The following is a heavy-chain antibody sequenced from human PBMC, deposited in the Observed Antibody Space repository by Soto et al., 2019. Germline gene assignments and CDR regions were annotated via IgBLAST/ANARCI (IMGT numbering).Heavy chain of an antibody. CDR2: FDPEDGET. CDR3: ATDTGYSYGYSSYYFDY. V-gene: IGHV1-24*01. J-gene: IGHJ4*02. CDR1: GYTLTELS. Sequence: QVQLVQSGAEVKKPGASVKVSCKVSGYTLTELSMHWVRQAPGKGLEWMGGFDPEDGETIYAQKFQGRVTMTEDTYTDTAYMELSSLRSEDTAVYYCATDTGYSYGYSSYYFDYWGQGTLVTVSS. D-gene: IGHD5-18*01.